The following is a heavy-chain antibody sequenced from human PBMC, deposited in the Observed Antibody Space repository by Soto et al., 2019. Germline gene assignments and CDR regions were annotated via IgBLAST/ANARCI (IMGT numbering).Heavy chain of an antibody. D-gene: IGHD4-17*01. CDR1: GFTFSSYS. J-gene: IGHJ5*02. Sequence: GGSLRLSCAASGFTFSSYSMNWVRQAPGKGLEWVSYISSSSSTIYYADSVKGRFTISRDNAKNSLYLQMNSLRAEDTAVYYCARDLIIGQTTVTTRLFDPWGQGTLVTVSS. CDR2: ISSSSSTI. V-gene: IGHV3-48*01. CDR3: ARDLIIGQTTVTTRLFDP.